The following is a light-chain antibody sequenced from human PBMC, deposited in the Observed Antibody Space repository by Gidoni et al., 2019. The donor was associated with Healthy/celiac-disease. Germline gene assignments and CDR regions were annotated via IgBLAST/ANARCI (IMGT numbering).Light chain of an antibody. V-gene: IGLV3-1*01. J-gene: IGLJ2*01. CDR3: QAWDSGGV. CDR2: QDS. CDR1: KLGEKY. Sequence: SYELTQPPSVSVSTGQTASITCSGDKLGEKYACWYQQKPGQSPVLVIYQDSKRPSGIPERFSGSNSGNTATLTISGTQAMDEADYYCQAWDSGGVFGGGTKLTVL.